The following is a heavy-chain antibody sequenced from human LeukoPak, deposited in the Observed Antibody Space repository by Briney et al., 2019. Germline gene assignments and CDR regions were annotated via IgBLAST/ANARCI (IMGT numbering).Heavy chain of an antibody. CDR3: ARDPATIRYFDSLDP. J-gene: IGHJ5*02. CDR1: GYTFTAYY. CDR2: INPNSGAT. D-gene: IGHD3-9*01. Sequence: ASVKVSCKASGYTFTAYYMHWVRQAPGQGLEWMGWINPNSGATNYAQKFQGRVTMTRDTSITTSYMELSSLRSDDTGVYYWARDPATIRYFDSLDPWGQGTLVTVSP. V-gene: IGHV1-2*02.